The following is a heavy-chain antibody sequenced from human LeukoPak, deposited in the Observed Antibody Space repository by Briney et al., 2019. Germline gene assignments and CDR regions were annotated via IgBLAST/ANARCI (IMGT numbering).Heavy chain of an antibody. V-gene: IGHV4-39*07. CDR1: GGSISSSSYY. J-gene: IGHJ5*02. CDR3: ARPITGTTRGGFDP. D-gene: IGHD1-7*01. CDR2: IYYSGST. Sequence: SETLSLTCTVSGGSISSSSYYWGWIRQPPGKGREGIGSIYYSGSTYYNPSLKSRVTISVDTSKNQFSLKLSSVTAADTAVYYCARPITGTTRGGFDPWGQRTPVTVSS.